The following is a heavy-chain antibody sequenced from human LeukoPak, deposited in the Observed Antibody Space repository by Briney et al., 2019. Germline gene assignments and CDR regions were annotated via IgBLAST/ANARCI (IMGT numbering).Heavy chain of an antibody. CDR2: NPDGSTT. Sequence: NPDGSTTTYADSVKGRFTISRDNAKNSLYLQMNSLRAEDTAVYYCARDDLSSSWRKILDYWGQGTLVTVSS. CDR3: ARDDLSSSWRKILDY. J-gene: IGHJ4*02. D-gene: IGHD6-13*01. V-gene: IGHV3-74*01.